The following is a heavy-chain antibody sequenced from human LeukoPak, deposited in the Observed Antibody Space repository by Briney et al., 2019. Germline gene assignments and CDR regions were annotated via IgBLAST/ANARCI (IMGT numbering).Heavy chain of an antibody. Sequence: PSETLSLTCAVYGGSFSGYYWSWIRQPPGKGLEWIGEINHSGSTNYNPSLKSRVTISVDTSKDQFSLKLSSVTAADTAVYYCATDSSYYYDSSGKTHYFDYWGQGTLVTVSS. CDR1: GGSFSGYY. CDR2: INHSGST. CDR3: ATDSSYYYDSSGKTHYFDY. J-gene: IGHJ4*02. D-gene: IGHD3-22*01. V-gene: IGHV4-34*01.